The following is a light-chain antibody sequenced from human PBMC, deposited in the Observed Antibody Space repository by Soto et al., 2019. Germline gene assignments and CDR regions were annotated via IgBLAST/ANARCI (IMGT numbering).Light chain of an antibody. V-gene: IGLV2-11*01. CDR2: DVS. J-gene: IGLJ1*01. Sequence: QSALAQPRSVSGSPGQSVTISCTGTSSDVGAYDYVSWYQQHPGKAPKLMTYDVSKRPSWAPDRFSGSKSGNTASLTISGLQAEDEADYYCCSYAGTSTSYVFGTGTKVTVL. CDR1: SSDVGAYDY. CDR3: CSYAGTSTSYV.